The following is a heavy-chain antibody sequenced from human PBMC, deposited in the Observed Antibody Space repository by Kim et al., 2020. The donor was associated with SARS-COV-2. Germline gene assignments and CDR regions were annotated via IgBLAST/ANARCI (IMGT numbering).Heavy chain of an antibody. V-gene: IGHV4-59*01. Sequence: SETLSLTCTVSGGSISSYYWSWIRQPPGKGLEWIGYIYYSGSTNYNPSLKSRVTISVDTSKNQFSLKLSSVTAADTGVYYCARTPRRYDAFDIWGQGTMVSVSS. J-gene: IGHJ3*02. CDR1: GGSISSYY. CDR3: ARTPRRYDAFDI. CDR2: IYYSGST.